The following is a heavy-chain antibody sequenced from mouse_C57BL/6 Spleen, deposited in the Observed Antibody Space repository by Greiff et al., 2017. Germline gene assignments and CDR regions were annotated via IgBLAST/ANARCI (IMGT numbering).Heavy chain of an antibody. V-gene: IGHV1-82*01. J-gene: IGHJ2*01. CDR1: GYAFSSSW. CDR3: ARLDYYGNKLDFGY. D-gene: IGHD2-1*01. Sequence: QVQLKQSGPELVKPGASVKISCKASGYAFSSSWMNWVKQRPGKGLEWIGRIYPGDGDTNYNGKFKGKATLTADKSSSTAYMQLSSLTSEDSAVYFCARLDYYGNKLDFGYWGQGTTLTVSS. CDR2: IYPGDGDT.